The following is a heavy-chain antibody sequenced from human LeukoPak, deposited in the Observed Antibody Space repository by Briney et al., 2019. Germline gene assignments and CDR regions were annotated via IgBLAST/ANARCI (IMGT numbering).Heavy chain of an antibody. Sequence: GGSLRLSCATSGFTFSSYWMHWVRQAPGKGLMWVSDIANDGRSTTYADSVKGRFSISRDNAKNTVYLQMDSLRAEDTAVYYCARGSRRRFGELSRGDWFDPWGQGTLVTVSS. CDR3: ARGSRRRFGELSRGDWFDP. V-gene: IGHV3-74*03. CDR2: IANDGRST. D-gene: IGHD3-10*01. CDR1: GFTFSSYW. J-gene: IGHJ5*02.